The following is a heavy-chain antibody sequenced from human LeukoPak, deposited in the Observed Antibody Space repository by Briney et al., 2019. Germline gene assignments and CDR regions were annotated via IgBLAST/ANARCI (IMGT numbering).Heavy chain of an antibody. CDR1: GGSISSGGYY. V-gene: IGHV4-30-2*01. Sequence: PSETLSLTCTVSGGSISSGGYYWSWIRQPPGKGLKWIGYIYHSGSTYYNPSLKSRVTISVDRSKNQFSLKLSSVTAADTAVYYCARGGPLKGSGYAFDIWGQGTMVTVSS. CDR2: IYHSGST. D-gene: IGHD3-10*01. CDR3: ARGGPLKGSGYAFDI. J-gene: IGHJ3*02.